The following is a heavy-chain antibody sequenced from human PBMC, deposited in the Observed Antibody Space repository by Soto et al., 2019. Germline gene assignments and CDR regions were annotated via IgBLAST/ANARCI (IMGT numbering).Heavy chain of an antibody. CDR3: ARGYYSGSNPSAFDY. V-gene: IGHV1-69*01. Sequence: QLQLVQSGAEVREPGSSVKVSCKASGGTFSSYTVIWVRQAPGQGLEWMGGITPTLNIAKYAEKFQGRVTITADESTSAVNMHLSSLRSEDTAVYFCARGYYSGSNPSAFDYWGQRTLVAVS. CDR1: GGTFSSYT. J-gene: IGHJ4*02. CDR2: ITPTLNIA. D-gene: IGHD1-26*01.